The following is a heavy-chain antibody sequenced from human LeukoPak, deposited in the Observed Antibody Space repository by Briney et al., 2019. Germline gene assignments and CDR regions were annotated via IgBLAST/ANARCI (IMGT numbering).Heavy chain of an antibody. CDR3: VIWGDYDVLAGYYVPDY. J-gene: IGHJ4*02. CDR2: ITGSGTST. V-gene: IGHV3-23*01. D-gene: IGHD3-9*01. Sequence: GGSLRLSCVASGFTFSNYAMSWVRQAPGKGLEWVSAITGSGTSTYYADSLKGRFTISRDNSKNTVFLQMNSLRHEDTAIYYCVIWGDYDVLAGYYVPDYWGQGTLVTVSS. CDR1: GFTFSNYA.